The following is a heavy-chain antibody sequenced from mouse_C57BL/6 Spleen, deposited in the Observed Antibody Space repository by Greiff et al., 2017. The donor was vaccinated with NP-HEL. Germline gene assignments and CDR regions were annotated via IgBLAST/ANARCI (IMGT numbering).Heavy chain of an antibody. Sequence: VQLQQPGAELVKPGASVKLSCKASGYTFTSYWMQWVKQRPGQGLEWIGEIDPSDSYTNYNQKLKGKATLTVDTSSSTAYMQLSSLTSEDSAVYYCARHYGSSYRYFDVWGTGTTVTVSS. CDR3: ARHYGSSYRYFDV. CDR1: GYTFTSYW. J-gene: IGHJ1*03. V-gene: IGHV1-50*01. CDR2: IDPSDSYT. D-gene: IGHD1-1*01.